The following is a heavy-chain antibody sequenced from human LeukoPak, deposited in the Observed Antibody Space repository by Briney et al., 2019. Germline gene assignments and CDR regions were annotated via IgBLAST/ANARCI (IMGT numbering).Heavy chain of an antibody. D-gene: IGHD2-2*02. CDR3: ARDRRYCSSTSCYTLFDY. V-gene: IGHV3-48*01. CDR1: GFTFSSYS. CDR2: ISSSSSTI. J-gene: IGHJ4*02. Sequence: GGSLRLSCAASGFTFSSYSMNWVRQAPGKGLEWVSYISSSSSTIYYADSVKGRFTISRDNAKNSLYLQMNSLRAEDTAVYYCARDRRYCSSTSCYTLFDYWGQGTLVTVSS.